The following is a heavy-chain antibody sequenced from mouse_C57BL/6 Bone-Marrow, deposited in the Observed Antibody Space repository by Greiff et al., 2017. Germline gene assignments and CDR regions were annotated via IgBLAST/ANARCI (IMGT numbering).Heavy chain of an antibody. CDR2: IDPSDGDT. Sequence: QVQLQQPGAELVKPGASVKVSCKASGYTFTSYWMHWVKQRPGQGLEWIGRIDPSDGDTNYNQKFKGKATLTVDKSSSTAYMQLSSLTSEDSAVYYWVFYYYGSSYCFDYWGQGTTLTESS. V-gene: IGHV1-74*01. CDR1: GYTFTSYW. CDR3: VFYYYGSSYCFDY. D-gene: IGHD1-1*01. J-gene: IGHJ2*01.